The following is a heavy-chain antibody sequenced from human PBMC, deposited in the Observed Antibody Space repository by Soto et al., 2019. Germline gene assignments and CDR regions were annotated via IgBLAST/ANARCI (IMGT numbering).Heavy chain of an antibody. D-gene: IGHD3-10*01. J-gene: IGHJ4*02. Sequence: EVQLVESGGGLIQPGGSLRLSCAASGFNFIRNYMIWVRQAPGKGLEWVSILYSGGTTYYADSVKGRFTISRDTSENTLYLQMNSLRAEDTAVYYCARGRYDSGRLYFDFWGQGTLVTVSS. CDR2: LYSGGTT. V-gene: IGHV3-53*01. CDR3: ARGRYDSGRLYFDF. CDR1: GFNFIRNY.